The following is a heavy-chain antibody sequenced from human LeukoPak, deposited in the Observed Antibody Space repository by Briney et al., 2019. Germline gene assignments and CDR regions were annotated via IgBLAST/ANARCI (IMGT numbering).Heavy chain of an antibody. CDR3: TNHLACGSTTCPSFDH. D-gene: IGHD2-2*01. CDR2: ISHSGYDI. Sequence: PGGSLRLSCAASGFTFSSYWMSWVRQAPGKGLEWVSSISHSGYDIYYADSVKGRFTISRDNAKNSLSLQMNNLRIDDTAVYYCTNHLACGSTTCPSFDHWGQGTLVTVSS. CDR1: GFTFSSYW. V-gene: IGHV3-21*01. J-gene: IGHJ4*02.